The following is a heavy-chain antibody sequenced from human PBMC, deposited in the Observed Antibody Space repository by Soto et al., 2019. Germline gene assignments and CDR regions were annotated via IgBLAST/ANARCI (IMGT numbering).Heavy chain of an antibody. D-gene: IGHD6-13*01. Sequence: GGSLRLSCAASGFTFSSYAMSWVRQAPGKGLEWVSAISGSGCSTYYADSVKGRFTISRDNSKNTLYLQMNSLRAEDTAVYYCAKEGSIAAAGTGYYYFDYWGQGTLVTVSS. V-gene: IGHV3-23*01. CDR2: ISGSGCST. J-gene: IGHJ4*02. CDR3: AKEGSIAAAGTGYYYFDY. CDR1: GFTFSSYA.